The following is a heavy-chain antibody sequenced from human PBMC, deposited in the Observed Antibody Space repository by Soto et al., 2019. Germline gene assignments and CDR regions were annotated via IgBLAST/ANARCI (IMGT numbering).Heavy chain of an antibody. CDR1: GVSISSSSYY. V-gene: IGHV4-39*01. CDR2: IYYSGST. J-gene: IGHJ5*02. CDR3: ARQPPFWSGYSKPYTWFDP. Sequence: PSETLSLTCTVSGVSISSSSYYWGLIRQPPGKGLEWIGSIYYSGSTYYNPSLKSRVTISVDTSKNQFSLKLSSVTAADTAVYYCARQPPFWSGYSKPYTWFDPWGQGTLVTVSS. D-gene: IGHD3-3*01.